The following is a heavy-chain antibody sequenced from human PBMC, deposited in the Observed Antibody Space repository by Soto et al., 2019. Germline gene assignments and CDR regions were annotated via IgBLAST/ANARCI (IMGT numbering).Heavy chain of an antibody. CDR3: ARAGGGYSPHYGMDV. Sequence: PSETLSLTCTVSGGSISSGDYYWSWIRQPPGKGLEWIGYIYTSGSTYYNPSLKSRVTISVDTSRNQFSLRLSSVTAADTAVYYCARAGGGYSPHYGMDVWGHGTTDTVSS. J-gene: IGHJ6*02. CDR1: GGSISSGDYY. CDR2: IYTSGST. D-gene: IGHD6-25*01. V-gene: IGHV4-30-4*01.